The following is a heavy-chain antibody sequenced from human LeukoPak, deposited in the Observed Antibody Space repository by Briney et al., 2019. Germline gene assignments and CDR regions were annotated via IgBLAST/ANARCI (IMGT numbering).Heavy chain of an antibody. CDR2: VRYDGSNK. D-gene: IGHD2-15*01. CDR1: GLTFSRHG. CDR3: AKDAFYCTSSSCPTFYYYMDV. J-gene: IGHJ6*03. V-gene: IGHV3-30*02. Sequence: PGGSLRLSCAASGLTFSRHGMHWVRQAPGKGLEWAAFVRYDGSNKYYTDSVKGRFTISRDNSMNTLYLQMNSLRAEDTAVYYCAKDAFYCTSSSCPTFYYYMDVWGKGTTVTVSS.